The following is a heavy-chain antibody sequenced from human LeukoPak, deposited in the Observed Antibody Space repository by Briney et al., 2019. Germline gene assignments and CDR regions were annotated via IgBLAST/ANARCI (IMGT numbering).Heavy chain of an antibody. Sequence: SQTLSLTCTVSGGSISSGGYYWSWIRQHPGKGLEWIGYIYYSGSTYYNPSLKSRVTIPVDTSKNQFSLKLSSVTAADTAVYYCARLGSSIAAASDYWGQGTLVTVSS. CDR1: GGSISSGGYY. CDR3: ARLGSSIAAASDY. J-gene: IGHJ4*02. D-gene: IGHD6-13*01. CDR2: IYYSGST. V-gene: IGHV4-31*03.